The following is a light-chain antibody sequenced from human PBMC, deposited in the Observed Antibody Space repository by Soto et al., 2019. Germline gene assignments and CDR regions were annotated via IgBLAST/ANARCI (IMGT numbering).Light chain of an antibody. CDR3: AAWDDSLSGYV. Sequence: QSVLTQPPSASGTPGQRVTISFSGSSSYIGSKYVYWYKQLPGTAPKLLIYRNDQRPSRISDRFSGSKSGTSASLAISGLRSEDEADYYCAAWDDSLSGYVFGTGTKVTVL. J-gene: IGLJ1*01. CDR1: SSYIGSKY. V-gene: IGLV1-47*01. CDR2: RND.